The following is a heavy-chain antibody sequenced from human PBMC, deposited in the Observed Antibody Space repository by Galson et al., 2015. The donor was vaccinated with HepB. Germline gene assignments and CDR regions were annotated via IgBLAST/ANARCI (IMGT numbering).Heavy chain of an antibody. Sequence: SLRLSCAASGFTFSRHAMNWVRQAPGKGLEWVSAISGSGGSTYYTDSVRGRFTISRDNSKNTLFLQMNSLRAEDTAVYYCAKGLNSPGYTHGDYYYGMDVWGQGTTVTVSS. J-gene: IGHJ6*02. CDR2: ISGSGGST. D-gene: IGHD5-18*01. V-gene: IGHV3-23*01. CDR3: AKGLNSPGYTHGDYYYGMDV. CDR1: GFTFSRHA.